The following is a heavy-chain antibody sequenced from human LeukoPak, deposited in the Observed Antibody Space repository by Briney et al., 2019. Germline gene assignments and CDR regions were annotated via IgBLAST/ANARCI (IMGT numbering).Heavy chain of an antibody. Sequence: GESLKISCKGSGYSFTSYWIGWVRQMPGKGLEWMGIIYPGDSDTRYSPSFQGQVTISADKSISTAYLQWSSLKASDTAMYYCARPITTIFGVVNYFDYWGQGTLVTVSS. CDR1: GYSFTSYW. CDR3: ARPITTIFGVVNYFDY. D-gene: IGHD3-3*01. V-gene: IGHV5-51*01. CDR2: IYPGDSDT. J-gene: IGHJ4*02.